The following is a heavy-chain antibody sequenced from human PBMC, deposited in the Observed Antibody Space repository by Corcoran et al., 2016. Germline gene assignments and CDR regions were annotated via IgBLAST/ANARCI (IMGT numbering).Heavy chain of an antibody. D-gene: IGHD6-19*01. CDR3: ARNPYSSGWYAGGMDV. CDR1: GFTFSSYS. Sequence: EVQLVESGGGLVKPGGSLRLSCAASGFTFSSYSMNWVRQAPGKGLEWVSSISSSSSYIYYADSVKGRFTISRDNAKNSLYLQMTSLRAEDTAVYYCARNPYSSGWYAGGMDVWGQGTTVTVSS. CDR2: ISSSSSYI. J-gene: IGHJ6*02. V-gene: IGHV3-21*01.